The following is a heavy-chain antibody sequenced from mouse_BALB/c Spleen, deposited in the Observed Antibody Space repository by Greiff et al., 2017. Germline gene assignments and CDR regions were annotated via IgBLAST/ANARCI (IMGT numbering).Heavy chain of an antibody. J-gene: IGHJ2*01. D-gene: IGHD2-1*01. CDR1: GYAFTNYL. CDR3: ARDGKGYFDD. CDR2: INPGSGGT. V-gene: IGHV1-54*03. Sequence: VQRVESGAELVRPGTSVKVSCKASGYAFTNYLIEWVKQRPGQGLEWIGVINPGSGGTNYNEKFKGKATLTADKSSSTAYMQLSSLTSDDSAVYFCARDGKGYFDDWGQGTTLTVSS.